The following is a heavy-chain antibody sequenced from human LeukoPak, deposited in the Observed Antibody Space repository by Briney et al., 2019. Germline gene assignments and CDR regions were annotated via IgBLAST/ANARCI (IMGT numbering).Heavy chain of an antibody. Sequence: PSETLSPTCTVSGGSVSSGSYYWSWIRQPPGKGLEWIGYIYYSGSTNYNPSLKSRVTISVDTSKNQFSLKLSSVTAADTAVYYCARPNGYGAFDIWGQGTMVTVSS. CDR2: IYYSGST. CDR1: GGSVSSGSYY. V-gene: IGHV4-61*01. CDR3: ARPNGYGAFDI. D-gene: IGHD1-1*01. J-gene: IGHJ3*02.